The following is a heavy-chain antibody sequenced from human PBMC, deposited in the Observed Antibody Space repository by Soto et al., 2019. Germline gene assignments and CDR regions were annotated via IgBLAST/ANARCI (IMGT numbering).Heavy chain of an antibody. J-gene: IGHJ4*02. CDR1: GGSISSYY. V-gene: IGHV4-59*12. Sequence: PSETLSLTCTVSGGSISSYYWSWIRQTPGKGLQYIGYIYYSGSTNYNPSLKSRVTISVDTSKNQFSLKLSSVTAADTAVYYCGRSFGVAAAGPFDYWGQGTLVTVSS. CDR3: GRSFGVAAAGPFDY. CDR2: IYYSGST. D-gene: IGHD6-13*01.